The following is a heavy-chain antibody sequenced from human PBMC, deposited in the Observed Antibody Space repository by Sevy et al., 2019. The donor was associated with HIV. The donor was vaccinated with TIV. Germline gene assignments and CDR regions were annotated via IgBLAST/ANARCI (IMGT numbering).Heavy chain of an antibody. CDR1: GGSFSGYY. D-gene: IGHD3-22*01. Sequence: TLSLTCAVYGGSFSGYYWSWIRQPPGKGLEWIGEINHSGSTNYNPSLKSRVTISVDTSKNQFSLKLSSVTAADTAVYYCAGDYYDSSGYYAVTYYYYGMDVWGQGTTVTVSS. V-gene: IGHV4-34*01. CDR3: AGDYYDSSGYYAVTYYYYGMDV. CDR2: INHSGST. J-gene: IGHJ6*02.